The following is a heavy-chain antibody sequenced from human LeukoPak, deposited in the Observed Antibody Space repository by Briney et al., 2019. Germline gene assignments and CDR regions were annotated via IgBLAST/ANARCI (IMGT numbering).Heavy chain of an antibody. Sequence: ASVKVSCKTSGYTFTSYFMHWVRQAPGQGLEWMGWINPNSGGTNYAQKFQGRVTMTRDTSISTAYMELSRLRSDDTAVYYCARALVVPAANNWFDPWGQGTLVTVSS. CDR2: INPNSGGT. CDR1: GYTFTSYF. D-gene: IGHD2-2*01. V-gene: IGHV1-2*02. J-gene: IGHJ5*02. CDR3: ARALVVPAANNWFDP.